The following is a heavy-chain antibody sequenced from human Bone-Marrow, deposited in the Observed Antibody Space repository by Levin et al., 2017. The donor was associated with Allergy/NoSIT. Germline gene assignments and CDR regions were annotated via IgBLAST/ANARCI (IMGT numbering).Heavy chain of an antibody. V-gene: IGHV1-2*02. CDR1: GYTFTGYY. CDR2: INPNSGGT. D-gene: IGHD6-13*01. Sequence: EASVKVSCKASGYTFTGYYMHWVRQAPGQGLEWMGWINPNSGGTNYAQKFQGRVTMTRDTSITTAYMELSSLRSYDTAVYYCARGLRPGYSSSWFDSWGQGTLFTVSS. CDR3: ARGLRPGYSSSWFDS. J-gene: IGHJ5*01.